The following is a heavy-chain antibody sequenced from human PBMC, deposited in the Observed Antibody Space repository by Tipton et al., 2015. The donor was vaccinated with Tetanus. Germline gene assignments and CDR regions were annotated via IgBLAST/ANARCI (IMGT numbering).Heavy chain of an antibody. Sequence: GSLRLSCAASGFTFGTYGMSWVRQAPGKGLEWVASISSTSSYIYYADSVKGRFTISRDNAKNSVYLQMSSLRGDDTAVYYCASGSTLDYWGQGALVSVSS. V-gene: IGHV3-21*01. CDR2: ISSTSSYI. D-gene: IGHD6-25*01. CDR1: GFTFGTYG. CDR3: ASGSTLDY. J-gene: IGHJ4*02.